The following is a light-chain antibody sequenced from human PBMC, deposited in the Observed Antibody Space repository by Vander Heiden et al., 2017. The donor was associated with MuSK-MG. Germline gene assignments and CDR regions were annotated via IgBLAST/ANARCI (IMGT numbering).Light chain of an antibody. CDR2: GAS. CDR1: QSVSSN. V-gene: IGKV3-15*01. CDR3: QQYDEWPLT. Sequence: EVVMTQSLATLSVSPGERVTLSCRASQSVSSNLAWYQQKRGQAPRLLIYGASSRTTGIPVRFSGSGSGTEFTLTITNLQSEDFAVYFCQQYDEWPLTFGGGTKVQI. J-gene: IGKJ4*01.